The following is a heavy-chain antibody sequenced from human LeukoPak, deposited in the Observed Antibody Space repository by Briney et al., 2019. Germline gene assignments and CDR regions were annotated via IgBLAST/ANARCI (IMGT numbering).Heavy chain of an antibody. J-gene: IGHJ4*02. V-gene: IGHV4-30-2*01. D-gene: IGHD3-16*02. CDR3: ARRMITFGGVIDYYFDS. Sequence: PSETLSLTCAVSGGSITSGDSSWTWVRQPPGKGLEWIGDISHSGSTYYNPSLKSRVTISIDRPKNQFSLRLSSVTAADTAVYYCARRMITFGGVIDYYFDSWGQGTLVTVSS. CDR2: ISHSGST. CDR1: GGSITSGDSS.